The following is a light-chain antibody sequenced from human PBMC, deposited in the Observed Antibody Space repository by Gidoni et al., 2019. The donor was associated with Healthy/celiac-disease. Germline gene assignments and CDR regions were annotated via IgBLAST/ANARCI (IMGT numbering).Light chain of an antibody. CDR3: QAWDRSTANGV. CDR1: KLGDKY. CDR2: QDS. V-gene: IGLV3-1*01. Sequence: SYQLTPPPSASVSPGQTASITCSGDKLGDKYACWYQQKPGQSPRLIIYQDSKRPSGILERCSGCNSGNTAALTISGTQAMDEADDYCQAWDRSTANGVFGGGTKLTVL. J-gene: IGLJ2*01.